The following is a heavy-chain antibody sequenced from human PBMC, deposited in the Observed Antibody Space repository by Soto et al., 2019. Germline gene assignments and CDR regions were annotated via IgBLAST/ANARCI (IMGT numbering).Heavy chain of an antibody. CDR1: GGSISSYY. J-gene: IGHJ5*02. Sequence: ETLSLTCTVSGGSISSYYWSWIRQPPGKGLEWIGYIYHSGSTNYNPSLKSRVTISVDTSKNQFSLKLSSVTAADTAVYYCARDVRIAVAGTGSWFDPWGQGTLVTVSS. CDR3: ARDVRIAVAGTGSWFDP. V-gene: IGHV4-59*01. CDR2: IYHSGST. D-gene: IGHD6-19*01.